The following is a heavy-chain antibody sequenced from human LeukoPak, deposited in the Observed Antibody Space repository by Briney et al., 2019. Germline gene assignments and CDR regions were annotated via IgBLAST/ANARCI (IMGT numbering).Heavy chain of an antibody. CDR3: ARVNGDTAMGYYFDY. CDR1: GFTVSSNY. Sequence: PGGSLRLSCAASGFTVSSNYMSWVRQAPGKGLEWVSVIYSGGSTYYADSVKGRFTISRDNSKNTLYLQMNCLRAEDTAVYYCARVNGDTAMGYYFDYWGQGTLVTVSS. D-gene: IGHD5-18*01. J-gene: IGHJ4*02. CDR2: IYSGGST. V-gene: IGHV3-53*01.